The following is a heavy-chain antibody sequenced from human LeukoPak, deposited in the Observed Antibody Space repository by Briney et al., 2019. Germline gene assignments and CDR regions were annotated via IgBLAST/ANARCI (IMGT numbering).Heavy chain of an antibody. V-gene: IGHV3-23*01. Sequence: GGSLRLSCAASGFTFSSYAMSWVRQAPGKGLEWVSAISGSGGSTYYADSVKGRFTISRDNSKNTLYLQMNSLRAEDTAVYYCAKCDGGGYDTRGYYYYYYGMDVWGQGTTVTVSS. CDR3: AKCDGGGYDTRGYYYYYYGMDV. CDR2: ISGSGGST. J-gene: IGHJ6*02. CDR1: GFTFSSYA. D-gene: IGHD5-12*01.